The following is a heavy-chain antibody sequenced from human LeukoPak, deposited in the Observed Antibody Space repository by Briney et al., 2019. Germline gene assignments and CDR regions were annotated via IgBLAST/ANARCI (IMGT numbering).Heavy chain of an antibody. Sequence: GGSLRLSCAASGFIFSSYAMSWVRQAPGKGLEWVSAISGSGGSTYYADSVKGRFTISRDNSKNTLYLQMNSLRAEDTAVYYCAKDQGYSSSWADYWGQGTLVTVSS. CDR2: ISGSGGST. V-gene: IGHV3-23*01. CDR1: GFIFSSYA. CDR3: AKDQGYSSSWADY. D-gene: IGHD6-13*01. J-gene: IGHJ4*02.